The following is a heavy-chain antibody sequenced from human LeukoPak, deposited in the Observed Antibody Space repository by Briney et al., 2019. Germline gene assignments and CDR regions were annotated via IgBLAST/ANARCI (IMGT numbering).Heavy chain of an antibody. J-gene: IGHJ5*02. CDR1: GGSISSYY. CDR2: IYYSGST. D-gene: IGHD4-17*01. V-gene: IGHV4-59*01. CDR3: ARDNHDYGDSAFDP. Sequence: NPSETLSLTCTVSGGSISSYYWSWIRQPPGKGLEWIGYIYYSGSTNYNPSLKSRVTISVDTSKNQFSLKLSSVTAADTAVYYCARDNHDYGDSAFDPWGQGTLVTVSS.